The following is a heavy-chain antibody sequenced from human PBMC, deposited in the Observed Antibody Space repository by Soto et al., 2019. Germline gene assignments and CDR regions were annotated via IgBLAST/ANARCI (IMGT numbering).Heavy chain of an antibody. Sequence: ASVKVSCKASGYTFTSYDINWVRQATGQGLEWMGIINPSGGSTSYAQKFQGRVTMTRDTSTSTVYMELSSLRSEDTAVYYCASLSLTVAGQYFDLWGRGTLVTVSS. CDR2: INPSGGST. CDR3: ASLSLTVAGQYFDL. J-gene: IGHJ2*01. D-gene: IGHD6-19*01. CDR1: GYTFTSYD. V-gene: IGHV1-46*01.